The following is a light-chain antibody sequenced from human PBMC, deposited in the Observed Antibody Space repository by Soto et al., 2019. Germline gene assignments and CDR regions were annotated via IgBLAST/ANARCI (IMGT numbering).Light chain of an antibody. V-gene: IGLV2-8*01. Sequence: QSVLTQPPSASGSPGQSVAISCTGTSSDVGGYDFVSWYQQHPGKAPRLVIYEVTKRPSGIADRFSGSKSGNTASLTISGLQAEDEADYYCSSYTSSSTLVFGTGTKVTVL. CDR2: EVT. CDR1: SSDVGGYDF. J-gene: IGLJ1*01. CDR3: SSYTSSSTLV.